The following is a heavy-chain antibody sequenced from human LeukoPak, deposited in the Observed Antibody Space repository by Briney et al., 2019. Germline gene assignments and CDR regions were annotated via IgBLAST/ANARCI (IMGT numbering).Heavy chain of an antibody. D-gene: IGHD3-22*01. V-gene: IGHV4-34*01. CDR2: INHRGST. CDR1: GGSFSGYY. Sequence: SETLSLTCAVYGGSFSGYYWSWIRQPPGKGLEWIGEINHRGSTNYNPSLNSRVTISVDTSKNQFSLKLSSVTAADTTVYYSARDRLDYYDISGYHAFDIWGQGTMVTVSS. J-gene: IGHJ3*02. CDR3: ARDRLDYYDISGYHAFDI.